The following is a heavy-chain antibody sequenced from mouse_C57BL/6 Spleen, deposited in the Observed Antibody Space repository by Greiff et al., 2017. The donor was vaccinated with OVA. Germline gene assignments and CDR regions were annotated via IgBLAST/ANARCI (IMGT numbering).Heavy chain of an antibody. CDR2: IYPGDGDT. Sequence: VQLQQSGPELVKPGASVKISCKASGYAFSSSWMNWVQQRPGKGLEWIGRIYPGDGDTNYNGKFKGKATLTAAKASSTAYMQLSSLTSEYSAVYFCARGRYYGSSGYFDVWGTGTTVTVSS. CDR1: GYAFSSSW. D-gene: IGHD1-1*01. CDR3: ARGRYYGSSGYFDV. J-gene: IGHJ1*03. V-gene: IGHV1-82*01.